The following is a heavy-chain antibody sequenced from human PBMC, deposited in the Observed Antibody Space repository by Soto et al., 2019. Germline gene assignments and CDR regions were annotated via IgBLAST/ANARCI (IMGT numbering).Heavy chain of an antibody. V-gene: IGHV4-31*03. D-gene: IGHD3-22*01. CDR1: GGSISSGGYY. CDR3: ARYWVITRPYYFNY. J-gene: IGHJ4*02. CDR2: IYYSGST. Sequence: SETLYLPCTVSGGSISSGGYYWSWIRQHPGKGLEWIGYIYYSGSTYYNPSLKSRVTISVDTSKNQFSLKLSSVTAADTAVYYCARYWVITRPYYFNYWGQGTLVTVSS.